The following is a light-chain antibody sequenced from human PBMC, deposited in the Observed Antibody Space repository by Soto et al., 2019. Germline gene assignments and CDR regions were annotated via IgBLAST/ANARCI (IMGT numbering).Light chain of an antibody. V-gene: IGKV1-9*01. Sequence: IQLTQSPSSLSASVGDRVTISCRASQGIANFLAWYQQKPGKAPKLLIYAASTLQSGVPSRFSGSGSGTDFTLNISILQHEDFATYYCQQLNSSLFPFGHGTKGDSK. J-gene: IGKJ3*01. CDR1: QGIANF. CDR3: QQLNSSLFP. CDR2: AAS.